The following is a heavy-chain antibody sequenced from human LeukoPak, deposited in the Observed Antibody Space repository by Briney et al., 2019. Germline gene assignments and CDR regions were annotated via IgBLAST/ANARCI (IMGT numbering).Heavy chain of an antibody. Sequence: GGSLRLSCTTSGFSFSSYSMNWVRQTPGKGLEWVSSISSGSSSVFYAESVRGRFTISRDSAKTSVFLQMDSLRAEDTAVYYCVRGSLASGVVVYYYYYLDVWGKGTTVTVSS. D-gene: IGHD3-3*01. CDR3: VRGSLASGVVVYYYYYLDV. J-gene: IGHJ6*03. CDR2: ISSGSSSV. V-gene: IGHV3-21*06. CDR1: GFSFSSYS.